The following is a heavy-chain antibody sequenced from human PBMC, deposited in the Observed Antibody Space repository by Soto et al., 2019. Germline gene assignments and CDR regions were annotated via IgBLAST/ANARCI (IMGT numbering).Heavy chain of an antibody. V-gene: IGHV4-61*01. CDR1: GGSVSSGSYY. CDR3: ARDSRIVGARGYYYYGMDV. D-gene: IGHD1-26*01. CDR2: IYYSGST. Sequence: QVQLQESGPGLVKPSETLSLTCTVSGGSVSSGSYYWSWIRQPPGQGLEWIGYIYYSGSTNYNPSLKSRVTISVDTSKNQFSLKLSSVTAADTAVYYCARDSRIVGARGYYYYGMDVWGQGTTVTVSS. J-gene: IGHJ6*02.